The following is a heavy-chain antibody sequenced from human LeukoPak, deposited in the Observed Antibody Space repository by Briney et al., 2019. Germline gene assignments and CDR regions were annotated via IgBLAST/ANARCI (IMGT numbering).Heavy chain of an antibody. CDR2: IHYSGST. Sequence: SETLSLTCTVSGGSINSYYWSWIRQPPGKGLEWIGFIHYSGSTNHNPSLKSRVSISVDTSKSQFSLKLSSVTAADTAIYYCARSGHIYYGSGSFFDSGAREPWSPSPQ. J-gene: IGHJ4*02. CDR1: GGSINSYY. D-gene: IGHD3-10*01. CDR3: ARSGHIYYGSGSFFDS. V-gene: IGHV4-59*01.